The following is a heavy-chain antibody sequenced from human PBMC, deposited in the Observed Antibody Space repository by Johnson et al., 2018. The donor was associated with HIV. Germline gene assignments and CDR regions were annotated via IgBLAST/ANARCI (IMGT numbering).Heavy chain of an antibody. V-gene: IGHV3-13*01. CDR2: IGTAGDT. CDR1: GFTFSSYD. D-gene: IGHD6-13*01. Sequence: VQLVESGGGLVQPGGSLRLSCAASGFTFSSYDMHWVRQATGKGLEWVSAIGTAGDTYYPGSVKGRFTISRDNSKNTLYLQMNSLRAEDTAVYYCARDRAAAGTDALDIWGQGTMVTVSS. CDR3: ARDRAAAGTDALDI. J-gene: IGHJ3*02.